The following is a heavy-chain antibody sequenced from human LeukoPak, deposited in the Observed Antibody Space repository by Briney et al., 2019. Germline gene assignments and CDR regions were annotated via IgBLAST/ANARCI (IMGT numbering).Heavy chain of an antibody. Sequence: SETLSLTCAVSGYSLSSGYYWGWTRQPPGKGLEWIGSIYHSGSTYYNPSLKSRVTISVDTSEYQFSLKLSSVTAADTAVYYCAREKAAAGKGYYGMDVWGKGTTVTVSS. D-gene: IGHD6-13*01. CDR2: IYHSGST. J-gene: IGHJ6*04. V-gene: IGHV4-38-2*02. CDR3: AREKAAAGKGYYGMDV. CDR1: GYSLSSGYY.